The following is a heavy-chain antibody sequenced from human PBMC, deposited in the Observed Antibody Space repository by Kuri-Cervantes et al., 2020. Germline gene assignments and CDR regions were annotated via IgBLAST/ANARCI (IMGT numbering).Heavy chain of an antibody. Sequence: ASVKVSCKASGYTFSRYAVHWVRQAPGQRFEWMGWINAGNGNTRYSQNFQGRVTMTRDTSATTAYMELSGLRSEDTAVYYCARGGDIIVQPGARTFDPWGQGTLVTVSS. CDR3: ARGGDIIVQPGARTFDP. CDR1: GYTFSRYA. D-gene: IGHD2-2*01. J-gene: IGHJ5*02. V-gene: IGHV1-3*01. CDR2: INAGNGNT.